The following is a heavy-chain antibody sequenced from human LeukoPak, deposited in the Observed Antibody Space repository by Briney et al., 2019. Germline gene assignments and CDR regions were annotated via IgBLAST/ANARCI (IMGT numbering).Heavy chain of an antibody. CDR3: ASLILIAAGSDF. CDR2: INHRGST. Sequence: SETLSLTCAVYGGSFSNLYWSWLRQPPGKGLEWLGEINHRGSTTYNPSLKSRVSISIDTSKNQFSLQPTSVTAADTAVYYCASLILIAAGSDFWGQGNLVTVSS. D-gene: IGHD6-13*01. V-gene: IGHV4-34*01. CDR1: GGSFSNLY. J-gene: IGHJ4*02.